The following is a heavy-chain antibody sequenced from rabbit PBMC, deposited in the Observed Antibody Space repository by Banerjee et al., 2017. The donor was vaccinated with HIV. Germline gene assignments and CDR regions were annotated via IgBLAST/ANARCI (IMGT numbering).Heavy chain of an antibody. V-gene: IGHV1S45*01. CDR2: INAGNGGGT. CDR1: GFSFSSSYW. D-gene: IGHD6-1*01. J-gene: IGHJ4*01. Sequence: QEQLEESGGGLVQPEGSLTLTCTASGFSFSSSYWIYWVRQAPGKGLEWIADINAGNGGGTYYASWAKGRFTLSKTSSTTVTLQMTSLTAADTATYFCARGPSNSDGYLNLWGPGTLVTVS. CDR3: ARGPSNSDGYLNL.